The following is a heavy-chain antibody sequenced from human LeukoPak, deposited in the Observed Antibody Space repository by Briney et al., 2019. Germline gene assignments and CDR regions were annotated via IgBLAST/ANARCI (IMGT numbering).Heavy chain of an antibody. D-gene: IGHD3-22*01. J-gene: IGHJ4*02. Sequence: GGSLRLSCAASGFTFSSYAMHWVRQAPGKGLEWVAFIRYDGSNKYYADSVKGRFTISRDNSKNTLYLQMNSLRAEDTAVYYCATSKDYYDSSAPFDYWGQGTLVTVSS. CDR3: ATSKDYYDSSAPFDY. V-gene: IGHV3-30*02. CDR2: IRYDGSNK. CDR1: GFTFSSYA.